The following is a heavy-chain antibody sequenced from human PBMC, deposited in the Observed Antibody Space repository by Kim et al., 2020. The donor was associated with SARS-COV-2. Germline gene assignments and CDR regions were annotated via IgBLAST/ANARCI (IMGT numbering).Heavy chain of an antibody. V-gene: IGHV7-4-1*02. J-gene: IGHJ4*01. Sequence: ASVKVSCKASGYSFTNYGINWVRQAPGQGLEWMGWINTHTWNPTDAQDFSGRFVFSLDPSVSTAYLQISSLQADDTAVYYCARDTPDINPYDINYFDYWG. CDR2: INTHTWNP. CDR3: ARDTPDINPYDINYFDY. CDR1: GYSFTNYG. D-gene: IGHD3-16*01.